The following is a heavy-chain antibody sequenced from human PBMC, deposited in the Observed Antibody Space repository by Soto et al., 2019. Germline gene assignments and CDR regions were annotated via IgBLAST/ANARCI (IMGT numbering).Heavy chain of an antibody. CDR3: AREIRFSIYYFDY. J-gene: IGHJ4*02. CDR2: ISSSSSTI. CDR1: GFTFSSYS. V-gene: IGHV3-48*01. Sequence: EVQLVESGGGLVPPGGSLRLSCAASGFTFSSYSMHWVRQAPGEGPEWVSYISSSSSTIYYAESVKGRVTISRYNAKNSLYLQMNSLRAEDTAVYYCAREIRFSIYYFDYWGQGTLVTVSS. D-gene: IGHD3-3*01.